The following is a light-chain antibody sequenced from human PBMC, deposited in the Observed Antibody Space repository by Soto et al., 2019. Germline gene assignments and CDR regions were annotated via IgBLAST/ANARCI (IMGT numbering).Light chain of an antibody. CDR3: SSYTSSSTLVV. CDR1: SSDIGGYNS. V-gene: IGLV2-14*03. J-gene: IGLJ3*02. CDR2: DVT. Sequence: QSALSQPASVSGSPGQSITISCTGTSSDIGGYNSVSWYQQHPGKAPKLLIHDVTNRPSGVSNRFSGSKSGNTASLTISGLQAADEADYYCSSYTSSSTLVVFGGGTQLTVL.